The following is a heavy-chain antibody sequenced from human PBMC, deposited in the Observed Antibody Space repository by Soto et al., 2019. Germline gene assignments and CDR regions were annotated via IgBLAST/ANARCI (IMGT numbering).Heavy chain of an antibody. V-gene: IGHV1-69*01. CDR1: GGTFSSYA. D-gene: IGHD2-15*01. Sequence: QLQLVQSGAEVKKPGSSVKVSCKASGGTFSSYAISWVRQAPGQGLEWMGGIIPIFGTANYAQKFQGRVTITADEDTSTDYMELSSLRSEDTAVYYCARERLMVVSPCAFDYWGQGTLVTVSS. CDR2: IIPIFGTA. J-gene: IGHJ4*02. CDR3: ARERLMVVSPCAFDY.